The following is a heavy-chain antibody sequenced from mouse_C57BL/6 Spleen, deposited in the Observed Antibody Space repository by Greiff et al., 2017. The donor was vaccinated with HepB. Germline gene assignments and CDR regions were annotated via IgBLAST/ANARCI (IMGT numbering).Heavy chain of an antibody. Sequence: VQLKESGGDLVKPGGSLKLSCAASGFTFSSYGMSWVRQTPDKRLEWVATISSGGSYTYYPDSVKGRFTISRDNAKNTLYLQMSSLKSEDTAMYYCARHEGNSYYAMDYWGQGTSVTVSS. J-gene: IGHJ4*01. V-gene: IGHV5-6*01. CDR1: GFTFSSYG. CDR3: ARHEGNSYYAMDY. CDR2: ISSGGSYT. D-gene: IGHD2-1*01.